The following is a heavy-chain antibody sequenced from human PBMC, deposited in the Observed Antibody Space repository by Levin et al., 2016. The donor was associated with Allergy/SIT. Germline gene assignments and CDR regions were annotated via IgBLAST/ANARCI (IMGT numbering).Heavy chain of an antibody. D-gene: IGHD2-21*02. V-gene: IGHV3-30-3*01. CDR3: ARVSLPATALIDAFDI. Sequence: WIRQPPGKGLEWVAVISYDGSNKYYADSVKGRFTISRDNSKNTLYLQMNSLRAEDTAVYYCARVSLPATALIDAFDIWGQGTMVTVSS. J-gene: IGHJ3*02. CDR2: ISYDGSNK.